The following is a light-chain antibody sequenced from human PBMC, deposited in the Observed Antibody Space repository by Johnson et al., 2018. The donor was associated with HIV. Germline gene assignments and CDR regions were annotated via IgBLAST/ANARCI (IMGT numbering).Light chain of an antibody. Sequence: QSILTQPPSVSAAPGQKVTISCSGSNSNIGRNYVSWYQQIPGTAPKLLIFDNNKRPSGIPDRFSASKSGTSATLGITGLQTGDEADYYCGTWDSSLSAYVFGTGTKVTVL. V-gene: IGLV1-51*01. CDR1: NSNIGRNY. CDR3: GTWDSSLSAYV. CDR2: DNN. J-gene: IGLJ1*01.